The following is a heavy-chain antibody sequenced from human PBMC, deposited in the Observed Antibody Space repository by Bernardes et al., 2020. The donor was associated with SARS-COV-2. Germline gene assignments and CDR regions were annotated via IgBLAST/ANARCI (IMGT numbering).Heavy chain of an antibody. CDR2: IYHSGST. CDR1: GGSFSGYY. V-gene: IGHV4-34*01. CDR3: ARRRRDGYTRGAFDI. Sequence: PETLSLTCAVYGGSFSGYYWRWIRQHPGKGLEWIGEIYHSGSTNYNPSHKSRVTISVDTSKNQFSLKLSAVTAADTAVYYCARRRRDGYTRGAFDIWGQGTMITVSS. J-gene: IGHJ3*02. D-gene: IGHD5-12*01.